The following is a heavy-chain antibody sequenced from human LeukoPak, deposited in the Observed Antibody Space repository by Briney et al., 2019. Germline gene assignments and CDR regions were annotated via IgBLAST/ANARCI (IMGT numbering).Heavy chain of an antibody. CDR1: GGSISSSNW. Sequence: PSETLSLTCAVSGGSISSSNWWSWVRQPPGKGLGWIGEIYHSGSTYYNPSLKSRVTISVDTSKNQFSLKLSSVTAADTAVYYCAREYGSGSYYDWFDPWGQGTLVTVSS. CDR3: AREYGSGSYYDWFDP. J-gene: IGHJ5*02. CDR2: IYHSGST. D-gene: IGHD3-10*01. V-gene: IGHV4-4*02.